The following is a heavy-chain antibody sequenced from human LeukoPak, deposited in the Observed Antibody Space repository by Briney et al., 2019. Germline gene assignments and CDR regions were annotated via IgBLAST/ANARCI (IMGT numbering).Heavy chain of an antibody. Sequence: ASVKVSCKASGGTFSSYAISWVRQAPGQGLEWMGGIIPIFGTANYAQKFQGRVTITADKSTSTADMELSSLRSEDTAVYYCAGGVLLWFGELSYWGQGTLVTVSS. CDR3: AGGVLLWFGELSY. CDR2: IIPIFGTA. V-gene: IGHV1-69*06. D-gene: IGHD3-10*01. J-gene: IGHJ4*02. CDR1: GGTFSSYA.